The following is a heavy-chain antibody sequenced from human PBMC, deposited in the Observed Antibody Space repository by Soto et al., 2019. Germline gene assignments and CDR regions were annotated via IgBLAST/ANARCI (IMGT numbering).Heavy chain of an antibody. J-gene: IGHJ3*02. CDR2: ISAYNGNT. CDR3: ARANVVAATYDAFDI. Sequence: ASVKVSCKASGYTFTSYGISWVRQAPGQGLEWMGWISAYNGNTNYAQKLQGRATMTTDTSTSTAYMELRSLRSDDTAVYYCARANVVAATYDAFDIWGQGTMVTVSS. D-gene: IGHD2-15*01. CDR1: GYTFTSYG. V-gene: IGHV1-18*04.